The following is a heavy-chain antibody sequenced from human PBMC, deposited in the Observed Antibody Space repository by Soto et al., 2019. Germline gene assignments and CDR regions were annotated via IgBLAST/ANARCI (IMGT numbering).Heavy chain of an antibody. J-gene: IGHJ6*02. Sequence: PSETLSLTCAVSGGSISSGGYSWSWIRQPPGKGLEWIGYMYHSGSTYYNPSLKSRVTISLDTSKNQFSLKLSSVTAADTAVYYCARGSSIAGLYYGMDVWGQGTTVTVSS. V-gene: IGHV4-30-2*05. CDR3: ARGSSIAGLYYGMDV. CDR1: GGSISSGGYS. D-gene: IGHD6-6*01. CDR2: MYHSGST.